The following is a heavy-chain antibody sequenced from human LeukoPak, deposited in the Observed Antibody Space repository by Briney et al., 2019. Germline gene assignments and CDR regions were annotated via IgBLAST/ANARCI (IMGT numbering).Heavy chain of an antibody. Sequence: GGSLRLSCEASGFTLSTFWMSWVRQAPGKGLEWVANIKQDGSEKHYVDSVKGRFTISRDNAKNSLYLQMNSLRAEDTAVYYCAKDPLKSPRFTFGGAFYAFDIWGQGTMVTVSS. CDR1: GFTLSTFW. D-gene: IGHD3-16*01. V-gene: IGHV3-7*01. J-gene: IGHJ3*02. CDR2: IKQDGSEK. CDR3: AKDPLKSPRFTFGGAFYAFDI.